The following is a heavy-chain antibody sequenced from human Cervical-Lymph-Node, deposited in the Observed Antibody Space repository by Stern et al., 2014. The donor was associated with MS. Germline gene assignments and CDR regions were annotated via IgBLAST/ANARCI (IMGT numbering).Heavy chain of an antibody. Sequence: VQLVESGAEVKKPGSSVKVSCKASGGTFSSYAISWVRQAPGQGLEWMGGIIPIFGTANYAQKFQGRVTMTADGSTSTAYMELSSLRSEDTAVYDCARGYDSSGYYPDYYYGMDVWGQGTTVTVSS. D-gene: IGHD3-22*01. CDR1: GGTFSSYA. J-gene: IGHJ6*02. V-gene: IGHV1-69*12. CDR2: IIPIFGTA. CDR3: ARGYDSSGYYPDYYYGMDV.